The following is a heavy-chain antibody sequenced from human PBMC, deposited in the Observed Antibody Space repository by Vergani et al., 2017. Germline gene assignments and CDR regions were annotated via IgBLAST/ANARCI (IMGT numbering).Heavy chain of an antibody. D-gene: IGHD3-9*01. CDR1: GGSISSGSYY. CDR2: IYTSGST. CDR3: ARDGGAPEKYFDWLLPSINWFDP. V-gene: IGHV4-61*02. Sequence: QVQLQESGPGLVKPSQTLSLTCTVSGGSISSGSYYWSWIRQPAGKGLEWIGRIYTSGSTNYNPSLESRVTISGDTSKNQFSLKLNSVTAEDTAVYYCARDGGAPEKYFDWLLPSINWFDPWGQGTLVTVSS. J-gene: IGHJ5*02.